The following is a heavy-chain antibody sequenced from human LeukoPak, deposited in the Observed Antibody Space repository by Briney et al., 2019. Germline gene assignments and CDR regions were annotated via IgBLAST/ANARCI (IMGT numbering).Heavy chain of an antibody. Sequence: PGGSLRLSCAASGFTFSSYSVNWVRQAPGKGLEWVSSISSSSSYIYYADSVKGRFTISRDNAKNSLYLQMNSLRAEDTAVYYCARGKQLWPQEFDYWGQGTLVTVSS. J-gene: IGHJ4*02. D-gene: IGHD5-18*01. CDR3: ARGKQLWPQEFDY. CDR1: GFTFSSYS. V-gene: IGHV3-21*01. CDR2: ISSSSSYI.